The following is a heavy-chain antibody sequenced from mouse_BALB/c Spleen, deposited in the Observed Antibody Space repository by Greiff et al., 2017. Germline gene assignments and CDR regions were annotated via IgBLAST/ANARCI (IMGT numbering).Heavy chain of an antibody. Sequence: VKLVESGPGLVAPSQSLSITCTVSGFSLTSYGVHWVRQPPGKGLEWLGVIWAGGSTNYNSALMSRLSISKDNSKSQVFLKMNSRQTDDTAMYYCARADGKAYYFDYWGQGTTLTVSS. CDR3: ARADGKAYYFDY. J-gene: IGHJ2*01. CDR2: IWAGGST. V-gene: IGHV2-9*02. CDR1: GFSLTSYG. D-gene: IGHD2-1*01.